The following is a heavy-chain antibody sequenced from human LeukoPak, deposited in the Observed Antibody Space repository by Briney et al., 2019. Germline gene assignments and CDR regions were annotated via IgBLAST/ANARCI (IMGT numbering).Heavy chain of an antibody. V-gene: IGHV1-69*13. J-gene: IGHJ6*03. CDR2: IIPIFGIP. Sequence: SVKVSCQASGGTFRTFAISWVRQAPGQGLEWMGGIIPIFGIPDSAQKFQGRLTITADESTTTAYMELSSLRSDDTAIYYCGLSGNYYYYYMDVWGKGTTVTISS. CDR1: GGTFRTFA. D-gene: IGHD6-25*01. CDR3: GLSGNYYYYYMDV.